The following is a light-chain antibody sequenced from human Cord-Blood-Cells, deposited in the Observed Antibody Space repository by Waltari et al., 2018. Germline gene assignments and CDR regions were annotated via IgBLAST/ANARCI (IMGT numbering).Light chain of an antibody. Sequence: EIVMTQSPATLSVSPGERATLPCRASQSVSSNLTWYQQKPGQAPSLLIYGASTRATGIPARFSGSGSGKEFTLTISSLQSEDFAVYYCQQYNNWPPLTFGGGTKVEIK. V-gene: IGKV3-15*01. J-gene: IGKJ4*01. CDR3: QQYNNWPPLT. CDR1: QSVSSN. CDR2: GAS.